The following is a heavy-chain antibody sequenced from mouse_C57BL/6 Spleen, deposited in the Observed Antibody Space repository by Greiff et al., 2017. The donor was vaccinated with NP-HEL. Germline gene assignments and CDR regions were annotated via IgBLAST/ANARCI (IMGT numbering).Heavy chain of an antibody. J-gene: IGHJ2*01. CDR3: ARLEVTLDY. D-gene: IGHD2-5*01. CDR1: GYAFSSSW. V-gene: IGHV1-82*01. Sequence: QVQLQQSGPELVKPGASVKISCKASGYAFSSSWMNWVKQRPGKGLEWIGRIYPGDGDTNYNGKFKGKATLTADKSSSTAYMQLSSLTSEDSAVYFCARLEVTLDYWGQGTTLTVSS. CDR2: IYPGDGDT.